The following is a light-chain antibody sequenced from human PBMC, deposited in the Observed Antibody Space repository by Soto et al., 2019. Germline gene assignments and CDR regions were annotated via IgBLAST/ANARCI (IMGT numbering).Light chain of an antibody. Sequence: ELVLTQSPVTLSLSPVEIVTLSCGASQSLTSRYLAWYQQKAGQAPRLLMYESSSRATGIPDRFSGSGSGTDFTLTISRLEPEDFGVYYCQQSSRSPITFGQGTRLEIK. CDR3: QQSSRSPIT. J-gene: IGKJ5*01. CDR2: ESS. V-gene: IGKV3-20*01. CDR1: QSLTSRY.